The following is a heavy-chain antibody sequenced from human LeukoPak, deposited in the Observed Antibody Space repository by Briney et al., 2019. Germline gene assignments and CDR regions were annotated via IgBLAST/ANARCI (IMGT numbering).Heavy chain of an antibody. V-gene: IGHV3-7*03. D-gene: IGHD6-6*01. CDR1: GFTFSSYW. CDR2: IKQDGSEK. CDR3: ARDRGAARPNDY. Sequence: PGGSLRLSCAASGFTFSSYWMSWVRQAPGKGLEWVANIKQDGSEKYYVDSVKGRFTISRDNAKNSLYLQMISLRTDDTGVYYCARDRGAARPNDYWGQGTLVAVSS. J-gene: IGHJ4*02.